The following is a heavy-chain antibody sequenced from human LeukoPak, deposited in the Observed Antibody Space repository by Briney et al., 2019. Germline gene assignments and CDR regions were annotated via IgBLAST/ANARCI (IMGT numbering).Heavy chain of an antibody. J-gene: IGHJ6*03. CDR1: GFTFRSNW. CDR2: IYYSGST. CDR3: ARGWPRATVTNSTYYYYYYMDV. D-gene: IGHD4-17*01. Sequence: GSLRLSCAASGFTFRSNWMSWVRQAPGKGLEWIGYIYYSGSTDYSPSLRSRVTISVDTSKNQFSLKLSSVTAADTAVYYCARGWPRATVTNSTYYYYYYMDVWGKGTTVTVSS. V-gene: IGHV4-59*13.